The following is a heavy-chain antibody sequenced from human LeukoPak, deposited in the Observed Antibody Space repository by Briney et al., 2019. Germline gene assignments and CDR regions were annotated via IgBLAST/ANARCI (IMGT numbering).Heavy chain of an antibody. J-gene: IGHJ4*02. CDR1: GGSFSGYY. D-gene: IGHD4-23*01. CDR2: INHSGST. V-gene: IGHV4-34*01. Sequence: SETPSLTCAVYGGSFSGYYWSWIRQPPGKGLEGIGEINHSGSTNYNPSLTSPVTISVDTSKNQFSLKLSSVTAADTAVYYCARCTVVFDYWGQGTLVTVSS. CDR3: ARCTVVFDY.